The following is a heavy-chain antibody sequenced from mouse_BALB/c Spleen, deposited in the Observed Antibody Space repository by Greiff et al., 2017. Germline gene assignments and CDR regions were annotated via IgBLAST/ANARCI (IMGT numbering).Heavy chain of an antibody. CDR3: TRRMTPYAMDG. V-gene: IGHV1S81*02. CDR1: GYTFTSYY. J-gene: IGHJ4*01. Sequence: LQQPGAELVKPGASVKLSCKASGYTFTSYYMYWVKQRPGQGLEWIGGINPSNGGTNFNEKFKSKATLTVDKSSSTAYMQLSSLTSEDSAVYYCTRRMTPYAMDGWGQGTSVTVSS. CDR2: INPSNGGT.